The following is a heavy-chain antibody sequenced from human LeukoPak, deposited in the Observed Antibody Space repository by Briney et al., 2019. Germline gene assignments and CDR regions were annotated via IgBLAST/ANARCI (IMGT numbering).Heavy chain of an antibody. CDR3: VRTGGRDGGI. V-gene: IGHV3-11*06. CDR1: GFTFTDYY. Sequence: GGSLRLSCAASGFTFTDYYMSWIRQAPGKGLEWLSYISSGSSDTNYADSVKGRFTISRDNAKKSLYLQMNSLRAEDTAVYYCVRTGGRDGGIWGQGTLVTVSS. CDR2: ISSGSSDT. D-gene: IGHD1-1*01. J-gene: IGHJ4*02.